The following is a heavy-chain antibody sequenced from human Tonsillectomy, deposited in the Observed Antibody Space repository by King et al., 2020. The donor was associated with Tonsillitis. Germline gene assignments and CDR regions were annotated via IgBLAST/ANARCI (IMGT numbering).Heavy chain of an antibody. CDR1: GYTFTGYY. CDR3: AREPYSSSWDDAFDI. CDR2: INPNSGGT. D-gene: IGHD6-13*01. V-gene: IGHV1-2*02. J-gene: IGHJ3*02. Sequence: QLVQSGAEVKKPGASVKVSCKASGYTFTGYYMHWVRQAPGQGLEWMGWINPNSGGTNYAQKFKGRVTMTRDTSISTAYMERSRRRSYDTAVYYCAREPYSSSWDDAFDIWGQGTMVTVSS.